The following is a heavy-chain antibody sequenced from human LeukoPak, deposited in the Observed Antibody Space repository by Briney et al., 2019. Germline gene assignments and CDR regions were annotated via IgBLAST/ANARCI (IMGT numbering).Heavy chain of an antibody. CDR1: GFSFGSYG. D-gene: IGHD3-22*01. V-gene: IGHV3-23*01. J-gene: IGHJ1*01. Sequence: GGSLRLSCAASGFSFGSYGMSWVRQAPGKGLEWVSFITPNADRTSYADSVEGRFTISRDNPRNTLYMQMNSLRDEDTALYYCAIMHGYYDGSGYWVQWGQGTLVTVSS. CDR2: ITPNADRT. CDR3: AIMHGYYDGSGYWVQ.